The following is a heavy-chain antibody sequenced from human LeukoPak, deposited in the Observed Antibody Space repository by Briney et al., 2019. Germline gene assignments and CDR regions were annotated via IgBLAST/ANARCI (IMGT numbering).Heavy chain of an antibody. CDR2: ISSNGGST. J-gene: IGHJ4*02. CDR1: GFTFSSYA. Sequence: GGSLRLSCAASGFTFSSYAMHWARQAPGKGLEYVSAISSNGGSTYYANSVKGRFTISRDNSKNTLYPQMGSLRAEDMAVYYCASWGGYCSGGSCYPDYWGQGTLVTVSS. D-gene: IGHD2-15*01. CDR3: ASWGGYCSGGSCYPDY. V-gene: IGHV3-64*01.